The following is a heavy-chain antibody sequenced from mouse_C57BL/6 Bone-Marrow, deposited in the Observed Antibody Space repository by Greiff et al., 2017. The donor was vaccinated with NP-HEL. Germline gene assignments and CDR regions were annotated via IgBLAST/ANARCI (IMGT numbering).Heavy chain of an antibody. Sequence: VQLQQSGSELRSPGSSVKLSCKDFDSEVFPIAYMSWVRQKPGHGFEWIGGILPSIGRTIYGEKFEDKATLDADTLSNTAYLGLNSRTSEDSDSYYCAREDYGSHWYFDVWGTGTTVTVSS. J-gene: IGHJ1*03. V-gene: IGHV15-2*01. D-gene: IGHD1-1*01. CDR2: ILPSIGRT. CDR3: AREDYGSHWYFDV. CDR1: DSEVFPIAY.